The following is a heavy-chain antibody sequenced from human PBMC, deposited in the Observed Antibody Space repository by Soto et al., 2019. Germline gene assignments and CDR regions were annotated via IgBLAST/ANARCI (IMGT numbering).Heavy chain of an antibody. Sequence: QVQLVQSGAEVKKPGSSVKVSCKASGGTFSSYAISWVRQAPGQGLEWMGGIIPIFGTANYAQKFQGRVTITADESTSTAYMDLSSLRSEDTAVYYFARDHVVIYSYGHNWFDPWGQGTLVTVSS. CDR3: ARDHVVIYSYGHNWFDP. J-gene: IGHJ5*02. CDR1: GGTFSSYA. D-gene: IGHD5-18*01. V-gene: IGHV1-69*12. CDR2: IIPIFGTA.